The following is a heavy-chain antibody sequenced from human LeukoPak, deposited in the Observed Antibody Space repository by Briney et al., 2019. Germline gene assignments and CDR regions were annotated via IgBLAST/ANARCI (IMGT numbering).Heavy chain of an antibody. D-gene: IGHD2-15*01. Sequence: PSETLSLTCTVSGGSISSYYWSWIRQPPGKGLEWIGYIYYSGSTNYNPSLKSRVTISVDTSENQFSLKLSSVTAADTAVYYCARIMVAATSTGWFDPWGQGTLVTVSS. CDR2: IYYSGST. V-gene: IGHV4-59*01. J-gene: IGHJ5*02. CDR3: ARIMVAATSTGWFDP. CDR1: GGSISSYY.